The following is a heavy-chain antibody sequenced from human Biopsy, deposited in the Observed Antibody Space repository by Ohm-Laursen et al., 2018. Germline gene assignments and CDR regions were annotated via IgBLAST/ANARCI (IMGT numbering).Heavy chain of an antibody. Sequence: TLSCTCAVYGESFNAYYWSWIRQTPGKGLVWIGEINHSGRTNYNPSLKSRVTISVDTSKNQFSLKVRSVTAADTAVYYCVRGVDYYDPYHYYALDVWGQGTTVTVSS. V-gene: IGHV4-34*01. CDR3: VRGVDYYDPYHYYALDV. CDR1: GESFNAYY. D-gene: IGHD3-22*01. CDR2: INHSGRT. J-gene: IGHJ6*02.